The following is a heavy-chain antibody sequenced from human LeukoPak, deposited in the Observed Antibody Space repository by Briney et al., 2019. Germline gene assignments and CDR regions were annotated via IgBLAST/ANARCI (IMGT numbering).Heavy chain of an antibody. J-gene: IGHJ4*02. D-gene: IGHD3-9*01. CDR2: ISAYNGDT. CDR3: AKKRAPGLAGYGGFEY. V-gene: IGHV1-18*01. CDR1: GYTFTSYG. Sequence: ASVKVSCKASGYTFTSYGISWVRQAPGQGLEWMGWISAYNGDTNYAQKFQGRVTLTTDTPTRTAYMELRSLRSDDTAVYYCAKKRAPGLAGYGGFEYWGQGTPVTVSS.